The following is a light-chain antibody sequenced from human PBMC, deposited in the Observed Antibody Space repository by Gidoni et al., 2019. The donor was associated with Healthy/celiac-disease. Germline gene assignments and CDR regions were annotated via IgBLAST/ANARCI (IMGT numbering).Light chain of an antibody. CDR2: AAS. Sequence: ANRMTQSPSSLSASTGDRVTLTCRASQGISSYLAWYQQKPGKAPKLLIYAASTLQSGVPSRFSGSGSGTDFTLTISCLQSEDFATYYCQQYYSYPITFGQGTRLEIK. J-gene: IGKJ5*01. CDR1: QGISSY. V-gene: IGKV1-8*01. CDR3: QQYYSYPIT.